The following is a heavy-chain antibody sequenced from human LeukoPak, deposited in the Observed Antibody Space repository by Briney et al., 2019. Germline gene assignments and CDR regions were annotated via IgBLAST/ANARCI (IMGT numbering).Heavy chain of an antibody. CDR3: ARDRNVLRFLEWLFEGDY. CDR1: GFTLKRYS. CDR2: ISSRSNYI. J-gene: IGHJ4*02. D-gene: IGHD3-3*01. V-gene: IGHV3-21*01. Sequence: GGPLRLSCAASGFTLKRYSMNWLRQAPGKGLEWVSYISSRSNYIQYADSVKGRFTISRDNAKNSLYLQMNSMRAEDTAVYYCARDRNVLRFLEWLFEGDYWGQGTLVTVSS.